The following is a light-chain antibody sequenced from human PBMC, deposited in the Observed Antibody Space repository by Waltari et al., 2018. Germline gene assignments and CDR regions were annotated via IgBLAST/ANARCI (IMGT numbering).Light chain of an antibody. CDR2: EDT. Sequence: QSALTPPASVSGSPGQSITTSCTGTSSSIESYKLLPWYQQHPGEAHKVIIYEDTKRPSGVSGRFSASKSGNTASLTISGLQAEDEADYHCCSYVDSRTFVFGGGTRLTVL. J-gene: IGLJ2*01. CDR3: CSYVDSRTFV. CDR1: SSSIESYKL. V-gene: IGLV2-23*02.